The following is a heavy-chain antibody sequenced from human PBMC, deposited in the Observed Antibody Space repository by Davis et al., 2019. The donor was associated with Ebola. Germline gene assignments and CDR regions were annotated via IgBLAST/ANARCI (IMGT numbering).Heavy chain of an antibody. V-gene: IGHV4-59*08. CDR2: IYFSGST. J-gene: IGHJ4*02. D-gene: IGHD2-15*01. Sequence: PSETLSLTCTVSGGSINSYYWSWIRQPPGKGLEWIAYIYFSGSTNYNPSLKSRVTISLDTSKKQFSLKLTSVTAADTAVYYCARLDWYCSGGNCYSYLDSWGQGTLVSVSS. CDR1: GGSINSYY. CDR3: ARLDWYCSGGNCYSYLDS.